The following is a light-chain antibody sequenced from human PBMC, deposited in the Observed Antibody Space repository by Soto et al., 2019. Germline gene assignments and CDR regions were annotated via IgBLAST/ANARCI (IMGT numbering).Light chain of an antibody. Sequence: IVLTHAPGTLSLSPGEIATLSCRAIQSVSSSYLAWYQQKPGQAPRLLIYGASSRATGIPDRFSGSGSGTDFTLTISRLEPEDFVVYYCQQYGSPPQTFGQGTKVDIK. J-gene: IGKJ1*01. CDR1: QSVSSSY. CDR2: GAS. V-gene: IGKV3-20*01. CDR3: QQYGSPPQT.